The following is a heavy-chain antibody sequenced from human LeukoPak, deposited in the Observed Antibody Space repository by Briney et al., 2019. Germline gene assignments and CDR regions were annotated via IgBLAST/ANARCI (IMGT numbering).Heavy chain of an antibody. CDR2: IYYTGTT. CDR1: GGSISSSLYH. CDR3: ARQEIGLRSFDP. Sequence: SETLSLTCTVSGGSISSSLYHWGWIGQSPGKNLEWLGSIYYTGTTHYNPSLKSRVTISVDTSKNQFSLNLSSVTAADTAVYYCARQEIGLRSFDPWGQGTLVTVSS. V-gene: IGHV4-39*01. J-gene: IGHJ5*02. D-gene: IGHD3/OR15-3a*01.